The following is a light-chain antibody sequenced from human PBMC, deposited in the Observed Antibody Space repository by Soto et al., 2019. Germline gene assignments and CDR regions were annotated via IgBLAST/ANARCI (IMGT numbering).Light chain of an antibody. V-gene: IGLV2-14*01. J-gene: IGLJ1*01. CDR1: SSDVGGYNY. CDR3: SSYTSSSTLYV. CDR2: EVS. Sequence: QSALTQPASVSGSPGQSITIPCTGTSSDVGGYNYVSWYQQHPGKAPKLMIFEVSSRPSGVSYRFSGSKSGNTASLTISGLQAEDEADYYCSSYTSSSTLYVFGSGTKLTVL.